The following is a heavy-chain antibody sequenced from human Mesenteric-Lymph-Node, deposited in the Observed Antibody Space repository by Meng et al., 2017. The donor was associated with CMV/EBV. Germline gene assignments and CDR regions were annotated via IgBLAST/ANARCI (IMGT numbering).Heavy chain of an antibody. CDR1: GFTFSSYG. V-gene: IGHV3-30*02. CDR2: IRFDGTYK. J-gene: IGHJ3*02. Sequence: GGSLRLSCVASGFTFSSYGMHWVRQAPGKGLEWVGFIRFDGTYKYYADSVKGRFTISRDNAKNSLYLQMNSLRAEDTALYYCAKGNSGSYNIRDAFDIWGQGTMVTVSS. CDR3: AKGNSGSYNIRDAFDI. D-gene: IGHD1-26*01.